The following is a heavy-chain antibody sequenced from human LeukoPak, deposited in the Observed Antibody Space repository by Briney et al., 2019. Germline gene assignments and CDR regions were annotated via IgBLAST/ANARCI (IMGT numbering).Heavy chain of an antibody. CDR1: GGSISSGSYY. Sequence: KSSETLSLTCTVPGGSISSGSYYWSWIRQPGGKGLEWIGRIYTSGSTNYNPSLKSRVTISVDTSKNQFSLKLSSVTAADTAVYYCARDLGYDAFDIWGQGTMVTVSS. D-gene: IGHD7-27*01. J-gene: IGHJ3*02. CDR2: IYTSGST. CDR3: ARDLGYDAFDI. V-gene: IGHV4-61*02.